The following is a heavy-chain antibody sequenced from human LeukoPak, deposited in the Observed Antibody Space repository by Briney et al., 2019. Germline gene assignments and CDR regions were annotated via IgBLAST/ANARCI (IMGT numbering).Heavy chain of an antibody. Sequence: PGGSLRLSCTASGFTFSNYVMTWVRQAPGKGLEWVSGISDSGGSTYYADSVKGRFTISRDNSKNTVYLQINSLRAEDTAVYYCAKGHSLGGFDYWGQGTLVTVPS. CDR1: GFTFSNYV. D-gene: IGHD6-13*01. J-gene: IGHJ4*02. V-gene: IGHV3-23*01. CDR2: ISDSGGST. CDR3: AKGHSLGGFDY.